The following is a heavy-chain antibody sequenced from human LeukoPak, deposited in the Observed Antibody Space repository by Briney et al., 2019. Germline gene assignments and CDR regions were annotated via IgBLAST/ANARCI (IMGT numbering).Heavy chain of an antibody. CDR3: TTDRRHDILTGYYRGWFDP. J-gene: IGHJ5*02. D-gene: IGHD3-9*01. V-gene: IGHV3-15*01. CDR1: GFTVSSNY. Sequence: GGSLRLSCAASGFTVSSNYMSWVRQAPGKGLEWVGRIKSKIDGGTTDYAAPVKGRFTISRDDSQNTLFLRMSSLKTEDTAVYYCTTDRRHDILTGYYRGWFDPWGQGILVTVSS. CDR2: IKSKIDGGTT.